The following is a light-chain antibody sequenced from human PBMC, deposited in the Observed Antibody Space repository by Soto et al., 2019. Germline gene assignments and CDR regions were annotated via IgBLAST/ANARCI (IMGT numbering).Light chain of an antibody. CDR1: SGDVGGYNY. CDR3: SSYTSSSTYV. J-gene: IGLJ1*01. Sequence: SVLPQPASVSVSPGQSITISCTGTSGDVGGYNYVSWYQQHPGKAPKLMIYDVSNRPSGVSNRFSGSKSGNTASLTISGLQAEDEADYYCSSYTSSSTYVFGTGTKVTVL. V-gene: IGLV2-14*01. CDR2: DVS.